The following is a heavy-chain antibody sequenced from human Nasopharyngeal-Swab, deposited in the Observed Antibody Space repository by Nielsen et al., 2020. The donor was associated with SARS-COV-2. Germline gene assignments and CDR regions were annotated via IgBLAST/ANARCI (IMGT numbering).Heavy chain of an antibody. D-gene: IGHD2-2*01. CDR1: GFTFSRYW. Sequence: GESLKISCAASGFTFSRYWMSWVRQAPGGGLEWVANIKQDGSEKYYVDSVKGRFTISRDNAKNSLYLQMNSLRAEDTAVYYCARTVKLVGSTTCYDYWGQGTLVTVPS. CDR3: ARTVKLVGSTTCYDY. J-gene: IGHJ4*02. CDR2: IKQDGSEK. V-gene: IGHV3-7*01.